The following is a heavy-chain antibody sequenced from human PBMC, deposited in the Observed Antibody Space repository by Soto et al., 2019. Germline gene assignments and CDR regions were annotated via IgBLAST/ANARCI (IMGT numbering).Heavy chain of an antibody. J-gene: IGHJ4*02. V-gene: IGHV3-53*01. CDR1: GFTARSNF. D-gene: IGHD6-25*01. CDR2: LYSGGST. Sequence: GGSRRLSALASGFTARSNFMSWVRQAPGKGLEWVSILYSGGSTYYADSVKGRFTISRDNSKNTLYLQMNSLRAEDTAVYYCASGYNSGWPDYWGQGSLVTVSS. CDR3: ASGYNSGWPDY.